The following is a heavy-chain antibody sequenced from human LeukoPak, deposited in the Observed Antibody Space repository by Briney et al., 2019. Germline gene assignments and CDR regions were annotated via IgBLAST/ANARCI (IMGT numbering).Heavy chain of an antibody. V-gene: IGHV3-30-3*01. CDR3: ARDHCSSTSCYFDY. CDR1: GFTFSSYA. CDR2: ISYDGSNK. Sequence: PGGSLRLSCAASGFTFSSYAMSWVRQAPGKGLEWVAVISYDGSNKYYADSVKGRFTISRDNSKNTLYLQMNSLRAEDTAVYYCARDHCSSTSCYFDYWGQGTLVTVSS. D-gene: IGHD2-2*01. J-gene: IGHJ4*02.